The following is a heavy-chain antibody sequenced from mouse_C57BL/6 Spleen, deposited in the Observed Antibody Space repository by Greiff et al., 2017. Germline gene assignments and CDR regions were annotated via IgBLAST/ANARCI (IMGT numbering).Heavy chain of an antibody. Sequence: VQLQQSGPVLVKPGASVKMSCKASGYTFTDYYMNWVKQSHGKSLEWIGVINPYNGGTSYNQKFKGKATLTVDKSSSTAYMELNSLTSEDSAVYYCADGYPSLDYWGQGTTLTVSS. CDR1: GYTFTDYY. D-gene: IGHD2-3*01. V-gene: IGHV1-19*01. CDR2: INPYNGGT. CDR3: ADGYPSLDY. J-gene: IGHJ2*01.